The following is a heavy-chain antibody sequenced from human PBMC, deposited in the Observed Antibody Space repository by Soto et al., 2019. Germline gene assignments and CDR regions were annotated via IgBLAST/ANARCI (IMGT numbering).Heavy chain of an antibody. CDR2: IYYSGST. CDR3: ARHKGGYPPDYYYYMDV. D-gene: IGHD1-26*01. Sequence: SETLSLTCTVSGGSISSSSYYWGWIRQPPGKGLEWIGSIYYSGSTYYNPSLKSRVTISVDTSKNQFSLKLSSVTAADTAVYYCARHKGGYPPDYYYYMDVWGKGTTVTVSS. V-gene: IGHV4-39*01. CDR1: GGSISSSSYY. J-gene: IGHJ6*03.